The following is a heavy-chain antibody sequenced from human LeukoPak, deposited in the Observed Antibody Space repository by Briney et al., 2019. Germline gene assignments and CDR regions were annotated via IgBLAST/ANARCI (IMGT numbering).Heavy chain of an antibody. D-gene: IGHD5-18*01. V-gene: IGHV1-2*06. Sequence: GASVKVSCKASGYTFTGYYMHLVRQAPGQGLEWMGRINPNSGGTNYAQKFQGRVTMTRDTSISTAYMELSRLRSDDTAVYYCSSLQAGDSYGFGIWFDPWGQGTLVTVSS. CDR3: SSLQAGDSYGFGIWFDP. CDR1: GYTFTGYY. J-gene: IGHJ5*02. CDR2: INPNSGGT.